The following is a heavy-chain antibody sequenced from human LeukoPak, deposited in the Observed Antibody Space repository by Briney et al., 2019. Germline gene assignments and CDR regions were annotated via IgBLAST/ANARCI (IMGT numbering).Heavy chain of an antibody. V-gene: IGHV1-18*01. CDR1: GYTFTSYG. J-gene: IGHJ6*03. CDR3: ARVTAAAGPTFYYYYYMDV. D-gene: IGHD6-13*01. CDR2: ISAYNGNT. Sequence: ASVKVSCEASGYTFTSYGISWVRQAPGQGLEWMGWISAYNGNTNYAQKLQGRVTMTTDTSTSTAYMELRSLRSDDTAVYYCARVTAAAGPTFYYYYYMDVWGKGTTVTVSS.